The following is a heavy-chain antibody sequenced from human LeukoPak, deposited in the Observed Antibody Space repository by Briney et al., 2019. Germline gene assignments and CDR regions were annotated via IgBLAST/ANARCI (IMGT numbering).Heavy chain of an antibody. V-gene: IGHV4-59*02. CDR1: GGSVGSNY. CDR2: ISYSGDT. Sequence: SETLSLTCSVSGGSVGSNYWSWVRQPPGKGLEWIGYISYSGDTKYNPSLKSRLSMSVDTSKNQFSLKLSSVTAADTAVYYCARDLGGGTGAATLGYWGQGTLVTVSS. CDR3: ARDLGGGTGAATLGY. J-gene: IGHJ4*02. D-gene: IGHD2-15*01.